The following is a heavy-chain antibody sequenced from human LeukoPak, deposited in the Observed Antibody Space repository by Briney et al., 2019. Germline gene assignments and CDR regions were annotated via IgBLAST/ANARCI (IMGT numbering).Heavy chain of an antibody. V-gene: IGHV4-59*08. J-gene: IGHJ5*01. Sequence: SETLSLTCSVSGASVKSDYWSWIRQSPGKGLGWIANVYQSGSTNYNPSLKSRVTISVDASKNQISLKLSSVTAADTAVYYCARQVVIIPSSRGGPWFDPWGQGTLVAVSS. CDR1: GASVKSDY. CDR3: ARQVVIIPSSRGGPWFDP. D-gene: IGHD2/OR15-2a*01. CDR2: VYQSGST.